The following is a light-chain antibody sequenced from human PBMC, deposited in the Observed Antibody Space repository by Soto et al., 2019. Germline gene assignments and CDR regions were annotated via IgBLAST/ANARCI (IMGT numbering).Light chain of an antibody. J-gene: IGLJ1*01. CDR3: SSYAGSNNFV. CDR2: EVS. Sequence: QSALTQPPSASGSPGQSVTISCTGTSSDIGAYIYVSWYQQHPGKAPKLMISEVSRRPSGVPERFSGSKSGNTASLTVSGLQADAEANYYCSSYAGSNNFVFGTGTKVTVL. CDR1: SSDIGAYIY. V-gene: IGLV2-8*01.